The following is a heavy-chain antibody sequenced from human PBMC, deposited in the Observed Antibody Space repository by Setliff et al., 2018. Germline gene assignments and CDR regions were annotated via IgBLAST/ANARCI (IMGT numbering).Heavy chain of an antibody. D-gene: IGHD3-16*01. J-gene: IGHJ5*02. CDR3: ARDYQGGWFAP. Sequence: PSETLSLTCTVSGASLSSGSYYWSWIRQSAGKGLEWIGHIYTNGATSYSPSLKSRVSISADTSKNVLSLRLTSVAAADTAVYYCARDYQGGWFAPWGQGIMVTVSS. V-gene: IGHV4-61*09. CDR1: GASLSSGSYY. CDR2: IYTNGAT.